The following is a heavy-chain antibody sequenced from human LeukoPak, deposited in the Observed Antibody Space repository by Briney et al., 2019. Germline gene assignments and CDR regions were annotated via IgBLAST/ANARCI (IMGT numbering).Heavy chain of an antibody. CDR2: IYYSGST. V-gene: IGHV4-59*01. D-gene: IGHD6-13*01. CDR1: GGSISSYY. Sequence: SETLSLTCTVSGGSISSYYWSWIRQPRGKGLEWIGYIYYSGSTNYNPPLQSRVTISVDPSKNQFSLKLSSVTAADTAVYYCAREGYVFDYWGQGTLVTVSS. CDR3: AREGYVFDY. J-gene: IGHJ4*02.